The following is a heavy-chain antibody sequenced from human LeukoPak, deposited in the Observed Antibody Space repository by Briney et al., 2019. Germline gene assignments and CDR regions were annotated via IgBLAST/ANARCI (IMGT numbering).Heavy chain of an antibody. CDR1: GFTFGNYW. J-gene: IGHJ4*02. V-gene: IGHV3-7*01. Sequence: GGSLRLSCSASGFTFGNYWMSWVRQTPEKGLEWVANIKQDGSEKYYVDSVEGRFTVSRDNAKNTLYLQMNSLRAEDTAVYYCARWAGVTDYWGQGTRVTVSS. CDR3: ARWAGVTDY. D-gene: IGHD3-10*01. CDR2: IKQDGSEK.